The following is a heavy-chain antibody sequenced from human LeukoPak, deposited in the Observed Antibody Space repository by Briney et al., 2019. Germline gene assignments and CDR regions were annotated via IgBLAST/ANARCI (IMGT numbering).Heavy chain of an antibody. CDR2: MNPNSGAT. Sequence: GASVKVSCKASGYTFTSYDFNWLRQATGQGPEWMGWMNPNSGATGYAQKFQGRITMTRSASINTAYMELTDLRSEDTAVYYCARASLYRVTFGELRYWGQGTLVTVSS. J-gene: IGHJ4*02. D-gene: IGHD3-16*01. CDR3: ARASLYRVTFGELRY. CDR1: GYTFTSYD. V-gene: IGHV1-8*01.